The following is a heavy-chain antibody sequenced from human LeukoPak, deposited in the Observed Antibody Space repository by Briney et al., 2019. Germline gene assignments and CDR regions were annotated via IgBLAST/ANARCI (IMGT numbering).Heavy chain of an antibody. D-gene: IGHD6-13*01. CDR3: ARDLYGGGDIAAAGTGY. CDR2: ISYDGSNK. Sequence: AGGSLRLSCAASGFTFSSYAMRWGRQAPGKGREWGAVISYDGSNKYYADSVEGRLPISRENSKNTLYLQMNSLRAEDTAVYYCARDLYGGGDIAAAGTGYWGQGNLVTAPS. J-gene: IGHJ4*02. CDR1: GFTFSSYA. V-gene: IGHV3-30-3*01.